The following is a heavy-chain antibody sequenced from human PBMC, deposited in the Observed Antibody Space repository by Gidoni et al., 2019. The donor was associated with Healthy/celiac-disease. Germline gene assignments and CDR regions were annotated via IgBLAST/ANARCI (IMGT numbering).Heavy chain of an antibody. Sequence: EVQLVESGGGLIQPGGSLRLSCAASRFTVSSNYMSWVRQAPGTGLEWVSVIYSGGSTSYADSVKGRFTISRDNSKNTLYLQMNSLRAEDTAVYYCARAQLGYYFDYWGQGTLVTVSS. CDR2: IYSGGST. CDR3: ARAQLGYYFDY. CDR1: RFTVSSNY. D-gene: IGHD1-1*01. J-gene: IGHJ4*02. V-gene: IGHV3-53*01.